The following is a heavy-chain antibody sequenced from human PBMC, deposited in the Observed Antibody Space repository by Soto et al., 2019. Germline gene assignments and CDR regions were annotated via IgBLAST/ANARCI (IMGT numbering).Heavy chain of an antibody. CDR3: ARDKGANVLRYFDWLTYYFAY. D-gene: IGHD3-9*01. Sequence: ASVKVSCKASGYTFTSYGISWVRQAPGQGLEWMGWISAYNGNTNYAQKLQGRVTMTTDTSTSTAYMELRSLRSDDTAVYYCARDKGANVLRYFDWLTYYFAYCRHGTLPTVSS. CDR1: GYTFTSYG. V-gene: IGHV1-18*01. J-gene: IGHJ4*01. CDR2: ISAYNGNT.